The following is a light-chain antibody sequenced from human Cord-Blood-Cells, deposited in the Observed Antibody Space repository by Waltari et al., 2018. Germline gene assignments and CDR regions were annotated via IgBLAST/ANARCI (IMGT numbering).Light chain of an antibody. Sequence: SSALTQDPAVSVALGQTVGITCHGDSLRSDYASRYQQKPGQGPVLVIYGKNNRPSGIPDRFSGPSSGNTASLTITGAQAEDEADYYCNSRDSSGNHYVFGTGTKVTVL. CDR2: GKN. J-gene: IGLJ1*01. V-gene: IGLV3-19*01. CDR3: NSRDSSGNHYV. CDR1: SLRSDY.